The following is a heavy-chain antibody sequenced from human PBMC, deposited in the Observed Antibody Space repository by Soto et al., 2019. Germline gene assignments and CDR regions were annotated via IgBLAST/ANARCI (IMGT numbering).Heavy chain of an antibody. V-gene: IGHV4-59*13. J-gene: IGHJ4*02. CDR3: ARVAHRYYFDY. Sequence: SETLSLTCTVSGGSISSYYWSWIRQPPGKGLEWIGYIYYSVSTKYNPSLKSRVTISVDTSKNQFSLKLSSVTAADTAVYYCARVAHRYYFDYWGQGTQVTVSS. CDR1: GGSISSYY. CDR2: IYYSVST.